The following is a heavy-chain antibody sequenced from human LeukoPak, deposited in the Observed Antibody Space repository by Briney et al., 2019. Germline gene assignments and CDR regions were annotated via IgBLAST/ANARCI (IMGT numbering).Heavy chain of an antibody. V-gene: IGHV3-23*01. CDR1: GFTFWNYA. CDR3: AKDIRDYEVLTGSGGIDY. CDR2: ISGSGGNT. J-gene: IGHJ4*02. D-gene: IGHD3-9*01. Sequence: PGGSLRLSCAASGFTFWNYAMAWVRQAPGKGLEWVSGISGSGGNTYYADSLKGRFTISRDNSKSTLFLQMNSLRAEDTAVYFCAKDIRDYEVLTGSGGIDYWGQGTLVTVSS.